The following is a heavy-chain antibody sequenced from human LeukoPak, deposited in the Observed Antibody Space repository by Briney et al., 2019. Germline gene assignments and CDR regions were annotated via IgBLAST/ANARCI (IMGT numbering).Heavy chain of an antibody. CDR2: IYYSGST. CDR3: AATTLGRLGELFYY. V-gene: IGHV4-30-4*08. Sequence: PSETLSLTCAVSGGSISSGDYYWSWIRQPPGKGLEWIGYIYYSGSTYYNPSLKTQVTISVDTSKNQFSLKLSSVTAADTAVYYCAATTLGRLGELFYYWGQGTLVTVSS. J-gene: IGHJ4*02. D-gene: IGHD3-16*01. CDR1: GGSISSGDYY.